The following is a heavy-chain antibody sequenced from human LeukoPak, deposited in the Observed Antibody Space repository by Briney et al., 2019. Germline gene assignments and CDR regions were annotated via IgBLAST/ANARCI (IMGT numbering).Heavy chain of an antibody. CDR2: ISYDGSKK. D-gene: IGHD3-16*01. Sequence: PGGSLRLSCAASGFTFSSYAMHWVRQAPGKGLEWVAVISYDGSKKYYADSVKGRFTISRDNSKNTLYLQMNGLRAEDTAVYYCAKDQPPFWVNYGMDVWGQGTTVTVSS. V-gene: IGHV3-30*18. CDR3: AKDQPPFWVNYGMDV. J-gene: IGHJ6*02. CDR1: GFTFSSYA.